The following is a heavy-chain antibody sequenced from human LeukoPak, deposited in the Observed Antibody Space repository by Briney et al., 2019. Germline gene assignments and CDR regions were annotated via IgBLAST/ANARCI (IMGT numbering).Heavy chain of an antibody. V-gene: IGHV3-7*03. CDR3: AKGGYNYGHLSYFDY. J-gene: IGHJ4*02. CDR2: IKQDGSEK. Sequence: GGSLRLSCAASGFTFSSYWMSWVRQAPGKGLEWVANIKQDGSEKYYVDSVKGRFTISRDNSKNTLYLQMNSLRGEDTALYYCAKGGYNYGHLSYFDYWGQGILVTVSS. CDR1: GFTFSSYW. D-gene: IGHD5-18*01.